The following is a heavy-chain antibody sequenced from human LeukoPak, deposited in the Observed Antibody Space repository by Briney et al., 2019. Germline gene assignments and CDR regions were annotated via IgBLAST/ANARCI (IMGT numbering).Heavy chain of an antibody. V-gene: IGHV4-31*03. CDR1: GGSISSGGYY. Sequence: SETLSLTCTVSGGSISSGGYYWSWIRQHPGKGLEWIGYIYYSGSTYYNPSLKSRVTISVDTSKNQFSLKLSSVTAADTAVYYCARDLGHRAYAFDIWGQGTMVTVSS. CDR2: IYYSGST. CDR3: ARDLGHRAYAFDI. J-gene: IGHJ3*02.